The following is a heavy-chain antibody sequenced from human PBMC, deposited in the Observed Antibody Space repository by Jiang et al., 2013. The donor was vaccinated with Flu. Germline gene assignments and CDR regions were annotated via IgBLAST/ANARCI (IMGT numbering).Heavy chain of an antibody. V-gene: IGHV4-34*01. J-gene: IGHJ4*02. CDR3: ARHAEYCSSTSCYRPLDY. CDR1: GGSFSGYY. D-gene: IGHD2-2*01. CDR2: INHSGST. Sequence: ALLKPSETLSLTCAVYGGSFSGYYWSWIRQPPGKGLEWIGEINHSGSTNYNPSLKSRVTISVDTSKNQFSLKLSSVTAADTAVYYCARHAEYCSSTSCYRPLDYWGQGTLVTVS.